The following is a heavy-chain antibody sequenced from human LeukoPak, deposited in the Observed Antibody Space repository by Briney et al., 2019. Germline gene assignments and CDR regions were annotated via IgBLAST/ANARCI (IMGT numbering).Heavy chain of an antibody. D-gene: IGHD5-12*01. CDR1: GFTFSSYW. CDR2: INSDGSSI. CDR3: AREGRVSGYDFDC. Sequence: GGSLRLSCAASGFTFSSYWMHWVRQAPGKGLVWVSRINSDGSSITYADSVKGRFTISRDNAKNTLYLQMNSLRVEDTAVYYCAREGRVSGYDFDCWGQGTLVNVSS. V-gene: IGHV3-74*03. J-gene: IGHJ4*02.